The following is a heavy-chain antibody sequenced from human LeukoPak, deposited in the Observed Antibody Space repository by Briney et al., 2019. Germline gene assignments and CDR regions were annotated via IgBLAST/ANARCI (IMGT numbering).Heavy chain of an antibody. CDR2: VFPSRST. CDR1: GGSISSGSYY. V-gene: IGHV4-61*02. Sequence: SETLSLICTVSGGSISSGSYYWTWIRQPAGNGLEWIGRVFPSRSTNYNPSLKSRVTVSVDTSKNQFSLKLSSVTAADTAVYYCARVFFYNDANSIDLWGRGTLVTVSS. D-gene: IGHD1-1*01. J-gene: IGHJ2*01. CDR3: ARVFFYNDANSIDL.